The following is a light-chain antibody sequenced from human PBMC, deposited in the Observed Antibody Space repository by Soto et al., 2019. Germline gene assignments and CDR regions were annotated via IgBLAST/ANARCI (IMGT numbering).Light chain of an antibody. V-gene: IGKV3D-20*01. CDR1: QRVSGGF. J-gene: IGKJ1*01. Sequence: TQSPSILSASVGDRVTIICRASQRVSGGFLAWYQQKPGLAPRLILYDTSFRATGIPDRFSGSGSGTDFTLTISRLDPEDFAVYYCQQYGSSPSFGQGTKVDIK. CDR3: QQYGSSPS. CDR2: DTS.